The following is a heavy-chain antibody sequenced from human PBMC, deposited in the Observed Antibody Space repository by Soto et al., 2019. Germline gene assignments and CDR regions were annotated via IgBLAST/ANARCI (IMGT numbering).Heavy chain of an antibody. V-gene: IGHV4-39*02. CDR3: AREGSSSWNRGFDP. D-gene: IGHD6-13*01. Sequence: SETLSLTCTVAGGSSSSSGYYWGRIRQPPGKGLEWIGSIYYSGSTYYNPSLKSRVTISVDTSKNQFSLKLSSVTAADTAVYYCAREGSSSWNRGFDPWGQGTLVTVSS. CDR1: GGSSSSSGYY. CDR2: IYYSGST. J-gene: IGHJ5*02.